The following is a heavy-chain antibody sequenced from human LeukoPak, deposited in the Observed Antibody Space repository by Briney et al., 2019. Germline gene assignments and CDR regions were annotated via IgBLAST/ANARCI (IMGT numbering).Heavy chain of an antibody. Sequence: PGGSLRLSCAASGFTFSSYSMNWVRQAPGKGLEWVSSISSSSSYIYYADSVKGRFTISRDNAKNSLYLQMYSLRAEDTAVYYCARDDGYYDSSGYFFGDHFDHWGQGTLVTVSS. V-gene: IGHV3-21*01. CDR3: ARDDGYYDSSGYFFGDHFDH. CDR2: ISSSSSYI. CDR1: GFTFSSYS. D-gene: IGHD3-22*01. J-gene: IGHJ4*02.